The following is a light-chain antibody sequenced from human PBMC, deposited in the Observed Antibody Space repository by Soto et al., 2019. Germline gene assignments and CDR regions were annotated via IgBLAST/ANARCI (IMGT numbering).Light chain of an antibody. CDR3: QQYNIWPIT. J-gene: IGKJ5*01. V-gene: IGKV1-9*01. CDR2: AAS. CDR1: QDISSY. Sequence: SQLTQSPSSLCASVGDRVTITCRASQDISSYLAWYQQEPGKAPKLLIYAASTLQSGVPSRFSGSGSGTEFTLTISSLQSEDFAVYYCQQYNIWPITFGQGTRLEIK.